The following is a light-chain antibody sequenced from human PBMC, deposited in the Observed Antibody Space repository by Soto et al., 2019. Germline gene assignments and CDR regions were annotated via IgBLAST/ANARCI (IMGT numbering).Light chain of an antibody. V-gene: IGLV2-8*01. CDR3: STYAGSIYV. Sequence: QSVLTQPPSASGSSGQSVTISCTGTSRDVGRYNHVSWYQQHPGKAPKLLIFDVNKRPSGVPDRFSGSKSGNTASLTVSGLQAEDEADYYCSTYAGSIYVFGSGTKVTVL. CDR2: DVN. J-gene: IGLJ1*01. CDR1: SRDVGRYNH.